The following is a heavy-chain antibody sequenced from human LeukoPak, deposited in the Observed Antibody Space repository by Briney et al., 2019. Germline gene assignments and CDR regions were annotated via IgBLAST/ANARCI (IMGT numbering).Heavy chain of an antibody. J-gene: IGHJ4*02. D-gene: IGHD3-9*01. Sequence: TGGSLRLSCAASGFTFSSYSMNWVRQAPGKGLEWVSSISSSSSYIYYADSVKGRFTISRDNAKNSLYLQMNSLRAEDTAVYYCARDLGVTGYYTHFDYWGQGTLVTVSS. CDR1: GFTFSSYS. CDR2: ISSSSSYI. V-gene: IGHV3-21*01. CDR3: ARDLGVTGYYTHFDY.